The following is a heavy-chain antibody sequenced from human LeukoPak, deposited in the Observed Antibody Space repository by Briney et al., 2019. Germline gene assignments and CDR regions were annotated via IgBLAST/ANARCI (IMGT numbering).Heavy chain of an antibody. J-gene: IGHJ3*02. CDR3: ARRTLKVTENDAFDI. D-gene: IGHD4-11*01. V-gene: IGHV4-34*01. CDR2: INYTGRT. Sequence: SETLSLTCVVYIGSFNDYHWTWIRQPPGKGLEWMGQINYTGRTNYNPSLKSRATISVDTSMNQFSLKLSSVTAADTGVYYCARRTLKVTENDAFDIWSRGTMVTVSS. CDR1: IGSFNDYH.